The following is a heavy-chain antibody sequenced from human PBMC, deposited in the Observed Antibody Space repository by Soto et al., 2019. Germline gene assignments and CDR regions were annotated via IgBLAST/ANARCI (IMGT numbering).Heavy chain of an antibody. CDR3: ARVGERYYYYMDV. CDR1: GGSISSGGYY. CDR2: IYYSGST. J-gene: IGHJ6*03. Sequence: QVQLQESGPGLVKPSQTLSLTCTVSGGSISSGGYYWSWIRQHPVKGLEWIGYIYYSGSTYYNPSLKSRDTISVDTSKNQFSLKLSSVTAADTAVYYCARVGERYYYYMDVWGKGTTVTVSS. D-gene: IGHD2-21*01. V-gene: IGHV4-31*03.